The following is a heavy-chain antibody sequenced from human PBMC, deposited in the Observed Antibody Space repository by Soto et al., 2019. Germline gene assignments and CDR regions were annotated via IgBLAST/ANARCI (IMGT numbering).Heavy chain of an antibody. D-gene: IGHD6-13*01. CDR3: ATPYSSSGPGSFDI. CDR1: GFTFSSYA. V-gene: IGHV3-23*01. CDR2: VTGSGGST. Sequence: VQLLESGGGLVQPGGSLRLSCAASGFTFSSYAMSWVRQAPGKGLEWVSAVTGSGGSTYYADSVKGRFTISRDNSKQTQNLQTNSLGVEDTAVYYCATPYSSSGPGSFDIWGQGTMVTVSS. J-gene: IGHJ3*02.